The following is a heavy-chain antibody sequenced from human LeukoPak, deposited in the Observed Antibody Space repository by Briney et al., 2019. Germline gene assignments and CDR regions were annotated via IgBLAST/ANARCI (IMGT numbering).Heavy chain of an antibody. Sequence: GGSLRLSCAVSGFTSSDYWMSWVRQAPGKGLEWVANIKQDGSEKHYVDSVKGRFTISRDNAKNSLYLQMNSLRAEDTAVYYCARHTTLDPWGQGALVTVSS. CDR1: GFTSSDYW. D-gene: IGHD1-14*01. CDR2: IKQDGSEK. V-gene: IGHV3-7*01. CDR3: ARHTTLDP. J-gene: IGHJ5*02.